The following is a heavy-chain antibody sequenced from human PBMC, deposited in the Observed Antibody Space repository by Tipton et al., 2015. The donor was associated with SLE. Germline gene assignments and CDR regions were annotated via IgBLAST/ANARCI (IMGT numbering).Heavy chain of an antibody. J-gene: IGHJ4*02. D-gene: IGHD5-12*01. V-gene: IGHV4-39*07. CDR3: SRDPGGYGDY. Sequence: TLSLTCSVSGASLSSSSYYWNWIRQAPGKGPEWIGSVYETGITYYNPSLQSRVTISEATSKNQFSLRLTSVTAADTAVYYCSRDPGGYGDYWGQGTLVTVSS. CDR2: VYETGIT. CDR1: GASLSSSSYY.